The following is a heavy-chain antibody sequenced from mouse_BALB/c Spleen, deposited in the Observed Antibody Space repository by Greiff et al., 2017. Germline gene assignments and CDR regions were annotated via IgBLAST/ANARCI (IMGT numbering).Heavy chain of an antibody. V-gene: IGHV1-69*02. CDR3: TVYYRYDDGPDY. D-gene: IGHD2-14*01. Sequence: QVQLQQPGAELVRPGASVKLSCKASGYTFTSYWINWVKQRPGQGLEWIGNIYPSDSYTNYNQKFKDKATLTVDKSSSTAYMQLSSLTSEDSAVYYCTVYYRYDDGPDYWGQGTTLTVSS. CDR1: GYTFTSYW. J-gene: IGHJ2*01. CDR2: IYPSDSYT.